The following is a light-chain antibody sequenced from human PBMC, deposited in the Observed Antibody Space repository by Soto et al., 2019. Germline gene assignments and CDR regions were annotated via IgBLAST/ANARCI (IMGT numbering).Light chain of an antibody. CDR1: SSNIGAGYD. Sequence: QSVLTQPPSVSGAPGQRVTISCTGSSSNIGAGYDVNWYQQLPGTAPKLLIYVNNNRPSGVPDRFSGSRSGTSASLAITGLHDEDEADYFCQSYDSSLSGCVVFGGGTKVTVL. CDR3: QSYDSSLSGCVV. J-gene: IGLJ2*01. V-gene: IGLV1-40*01. CDR2: VNN.